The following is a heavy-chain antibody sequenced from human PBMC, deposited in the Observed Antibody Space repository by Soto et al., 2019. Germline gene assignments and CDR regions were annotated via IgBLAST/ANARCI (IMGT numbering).Heavy chain of an antibody. V-gene: IGHV4-34*01. CDR2: INHSGST. J-gene: IGHJ6*02. D-gene: IGHD2-21*02. CDR3: ARSYPVTAIVPYYYYYGMDV. CDR1: GGSFSGYY. Sequence: SETLSLTCAVYGGSFSGYYWSWIRQPPGKGLEWIGEINHSGSTNYNPSLKSRVTISVDTSKNRFSLKLSSVTAADTAVYYCARSYPVTAIVPYYYYYGMDVWGQGTTVTVSS.